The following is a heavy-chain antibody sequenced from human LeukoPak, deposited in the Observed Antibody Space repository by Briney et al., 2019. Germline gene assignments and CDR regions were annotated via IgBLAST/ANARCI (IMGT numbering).Heavy chain of an antibody. V-gene: IGHV3-74*01. D-gene: IGHD5-12*01. J-gene: IGHJ3*02. CDR1: GFTFDDYD. Sequence: PTGGSLRLSCAASGFTFDDYDMSWVRQAPGKGLVWVSRIKNDGSNTTYADSVKGRFTISRDNAKNTLYLQMNSLRAEDTAVYYCARGSGYAVFDIWGQGTMVTVSS. CDR3: ARGSGYAVFDI. CDR2: IKNDGSNT.